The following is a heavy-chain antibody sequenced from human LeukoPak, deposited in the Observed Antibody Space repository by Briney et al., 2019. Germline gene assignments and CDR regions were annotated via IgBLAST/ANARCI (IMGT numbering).Heavy chain of an antibody. CDR1: GFTFSSYA. CDR2: ISGSGGST. J-gene: IGHJ4*02. V-gene: IGHV3-23*01. Sequence: GGSLRLSCAASGFTFSSYAMSWVRQAPRKGLEWVSAISGSGGSTYYADSVKGRFTISRDNSKNTLYLQMNSLRAEDTAVYYCAKDLNSYGSHYFDYWGQGTLVTVSS. D-gene: IGHD5-18*01. CDR3: AKDLNSYGSHYFDY.